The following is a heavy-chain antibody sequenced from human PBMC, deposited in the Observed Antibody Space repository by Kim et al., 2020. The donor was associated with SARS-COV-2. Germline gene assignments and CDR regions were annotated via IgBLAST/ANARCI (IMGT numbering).Heavy chain of an antibody. CDR3: ARSEWKVTFGGVIVSVWGEDYGMDV. D-gene: IGHD3-16*02. J-gene: IGHJ6*02. V-gene: IGHV3-30*04. CDR1: GFTFSSYA. Sequence: GGSLRLSCAASGFTFSSYAMHWVRQAPGKGLEWVAVISYDGSNKYYADSVKGRFTISRDNSKNTLYLQMNSLRAEDTAVYYCARSEWKVTFGGVIVSVWGEDYGMDVWGQGTTVTVSS. CDR2: ISYDGSNK.